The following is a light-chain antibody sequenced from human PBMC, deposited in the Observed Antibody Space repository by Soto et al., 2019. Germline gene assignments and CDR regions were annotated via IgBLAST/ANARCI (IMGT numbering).Light chain of an antibody. J-gene: IGLJ2*01. CDR3: SSYAGSNNLV. V-gene: IGLV2-8*01. CDR2: EIS. CDR1: SSDVGSYNY. Sequence: QSALTQPPSASGSPGQSVTISCTGTSSDVGSYNYVSWYQQYPGKAPKLMIYEISKRPSGAPDRFSGSKSGNTASLTVSGLQAEDEADYYCSSYAGSNNLVFGGGTKLTVL.